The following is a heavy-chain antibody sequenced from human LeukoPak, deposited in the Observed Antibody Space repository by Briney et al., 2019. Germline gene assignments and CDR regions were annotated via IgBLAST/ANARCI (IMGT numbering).Heavy chain of an antibody. CDR2: IYYSGST. D-gene: IGHD3-22*01. J-gene: IGHJ5*02. Sequence: SETLSLTCTVSGGSISSGGYYWSWIRQHPGKGLEWIGYIYYSGSTNYNPSLKSRVTISVDTSKNQFSLKLSSVTAADTAVYYCARGPGYYDSSGYYSNWFDPWGQGTLVTVSS. CDR3: ARGPGYYDSSGYYSNWFDP. V-gene: IGHV4-31*03. CDR1: GGSISSGGYY.